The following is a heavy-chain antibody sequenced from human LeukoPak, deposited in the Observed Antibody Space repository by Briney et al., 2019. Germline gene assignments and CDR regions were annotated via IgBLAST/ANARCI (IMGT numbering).Heavy chain of an antibody. V-gene: IGHV6-1*01. Sequence: SQTLSLTCAISGDSVSTNSAAWNWVRQSPSRGLEWLGRTFYRSKWYSDYAVSVKSRITINPDTSKNQFSLQMNSVTPDDTAVYYCARDLSGIFDPWGQGTLVTVSS. J-gene: IGHJ5*02. CDR2: TFYRSKWYS. D-gene: IGHD3-10*01. CDR1: GDSVSTNSAA. CDR3: ARDLSGIFDP.